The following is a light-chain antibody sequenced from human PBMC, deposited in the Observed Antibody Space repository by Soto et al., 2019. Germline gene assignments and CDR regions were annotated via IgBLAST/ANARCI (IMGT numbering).Light chain of an antibody. CDR1: QSVNIY. CDR3: QQYGSSGT. V-gene: IGKV3-20*01. CDR2: GAS. J-gene: IGKJ1*01. Sequence: EIVLTQAPATLSVSPVEIGTLSFRASQSVNIYLAWYQQKPGQAPRLLIYGASNRATGIPDRFSGSGSGTDFTLTISRLETEDFAVYYCQQYGSSGTFGQGTKVDI.